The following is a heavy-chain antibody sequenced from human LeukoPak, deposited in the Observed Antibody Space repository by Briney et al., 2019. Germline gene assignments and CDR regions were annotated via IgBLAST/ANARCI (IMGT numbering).Heavy chain of an antibody. J-gene: IGHJ4*02. Sequence: GAXXKISCKGSGYRFTSYWIGGVRQMPGKGLEGMGIIYPGDSDPTYSPSFQAHVPISADKSISTAYLQWSSLKASDTAMYYCATGHCSTTTCYHNYWGQGTLVTVSS. D-gene: IGHD2-2*01. V-gene: IGHV5-51*01. CDR1: GYRFTSYW. CDR2: IYPGDSDP. CDR3: ATGHCSTTTCYHNY.